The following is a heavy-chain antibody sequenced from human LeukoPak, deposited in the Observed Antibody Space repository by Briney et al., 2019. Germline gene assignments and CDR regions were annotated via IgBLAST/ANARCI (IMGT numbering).Heavy chain of an antibody. CDR2: MYHDGTT. V-gene: IGHV4-38-2*01. J-gene: IGHJ4*02. CDR3: ARCRFNTAHSYGSGGYFLDY. D-gene: IGHD3-22*01. Sequence: PSETLSLTCAVSGSSISGGHFWGWIRQPPGKGLEWIGSMYHDGTTYYNSSLKSRVAISVDTSKNQFSLKLKSVTAADTAVYYCARCRFNTAHSYGSGGYFLDYWGQGTLVTVSS. CDR1: GSSISGGHF.